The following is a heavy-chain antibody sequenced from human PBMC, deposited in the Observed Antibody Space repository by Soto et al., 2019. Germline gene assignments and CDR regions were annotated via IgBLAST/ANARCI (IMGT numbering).Heavy chain of an antibody. V-gene: IGHV1-2*02. CDR1: GYTFTGYY. CDR2: INPNSGGT. CDR3: ARTRFLEWLSTTGYYYXMDV. Sequence: GASVKVSCRASGYTFTGYYMHWVRQAPGQGREWMGWINPNSGGTNYAQKFQGRVTMTRDTSISTAYMELSRLRSDDTAVYYCARTRFLEWLSTTGYYYXMDVWGQGTTVTVSS. J-gene: IGHJ6*02. D-gene: IGHD3-3*01.